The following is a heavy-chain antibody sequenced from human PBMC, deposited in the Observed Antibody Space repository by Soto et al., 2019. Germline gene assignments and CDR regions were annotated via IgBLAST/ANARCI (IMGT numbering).Heavy chain of an antibody. Sequence: EVQLLESGGGLVQPGGSLRLSCAASGFTFSNYAVTWVRQAPGKGLEWVSTISGSGGSTYYADSVKGRFTISRDNSKNTLYLQMNSLRAEDTAVYYCAKYKGSSWYEIDYWGQGTLVTVSS. J-gene: IGHJ4*02. V-gene: IGHV3-23*01. CDR1: GFTFSNYA. CDR2: ISGSGGST. CDR3: AKYKGSSWYEIDY. D-gene: IGHD6-13*01.